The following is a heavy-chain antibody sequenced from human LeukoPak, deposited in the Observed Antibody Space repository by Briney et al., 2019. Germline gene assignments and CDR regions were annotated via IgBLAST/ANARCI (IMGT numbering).Heavy chain of an antibody. CDR1: VVTFSSYA. CDR3: ARDLNGYFGTDDY. V-gene: IGHV1-69*04. CDR2: IIPILGIA. Sequence: ASVKVSCKSSVVTFSSYAIRWVRQAPGQGLEWMGRIIPILGIANYAQKFEGRVTITADKSTSTAYMELSSLRSEDTAVYYCARDLNGYFGTDDYGGQGTLVTVSS. J-gene: IGHJ4*02. D-gene: IGHD3-22*01.